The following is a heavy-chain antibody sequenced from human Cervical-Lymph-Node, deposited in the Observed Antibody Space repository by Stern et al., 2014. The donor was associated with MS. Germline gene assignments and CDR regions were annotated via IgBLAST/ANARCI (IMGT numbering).Heavy chain of an antibody. Sequence: QVQLMQSGAEVKKPGASVKVSCKASGYTFTGYYMHWVRQAPGQGLEWMGRINPNSGGTNYAQKFQGRVTMTRDTSISTAYMELSRLRSDDTAVYYCARDYNYYDSSGYYYDNWFDPWGQGTLVTVSS. CDR1: GYTFTGYY. V-gene: IGHV1-2*06. CDR2: INPNSGGT. D-gene: IGHD3-22*01. CDR3: ARDYNYYDSSGYYYDNWFDP. J-gene: IGHJ5*02.